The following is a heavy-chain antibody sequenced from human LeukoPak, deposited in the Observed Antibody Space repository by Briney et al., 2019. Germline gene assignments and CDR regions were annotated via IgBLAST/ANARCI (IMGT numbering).Heavy chain of an antibody. D-gene: IGHD2-15*01. Sequence: GSLRLSCAASGFTISDYYMSWIRQAPGKGLEWVSYISSSGSTIYYADSVKGRSTISRDNAKNSLYLQMNSLRAEDTAVYYCARDIVVVVAATSAFDIWGQGTMVTVSS. V-gene: IGHV3-11*01. CDR1: GFTISDYY. J-gene: IGHJ3*02. CDR2: ISSSGSTI. CDR3: ARDIVVVVAATSAFDI.